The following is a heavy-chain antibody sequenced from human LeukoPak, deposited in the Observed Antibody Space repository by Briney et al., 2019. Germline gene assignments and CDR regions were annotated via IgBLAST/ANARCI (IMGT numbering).Heavy chain of an antibody. CDR3: AKSPSGRVDLYYFDY. CDR2: ISGSGGST. D-gene: IGHD1-26*01. V-gene: IGHV3-23*01. CDR1: GFTFSDYY. J-gene: IGHJ4*02. Sequence: GGSLRLSCAASGFTFSDYYMSWVRQAPGKGLEWVSAISGSGGSTYYADSVKGRFTISRDNSKNTLYLQMNSLRAEDTAVYYCAKSPSGRVDLYYFDYWGQGTLVTVSS.